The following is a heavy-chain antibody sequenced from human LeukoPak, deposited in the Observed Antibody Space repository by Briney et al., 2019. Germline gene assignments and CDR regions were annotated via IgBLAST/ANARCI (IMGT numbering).Heavy chain of an antibody. CDR2: INPNSGGT. V-gene: IGHV1-2*02. J-gene: IGHJ5*02. D-gene: IGHD1-26*01. CDR1: GYTFTGYY. CDR3: AKGALHAGSYYDP. Sequence: ASVKVSCKASGYTFTGYYMHWVRQAPGQGLEWMGWINPNSGGTNYAQKFQGRVTMTRDTSINTAYMELSRLKSDDTAVYYCAKGALHAGSYYDPWGQGTLVTVSA.